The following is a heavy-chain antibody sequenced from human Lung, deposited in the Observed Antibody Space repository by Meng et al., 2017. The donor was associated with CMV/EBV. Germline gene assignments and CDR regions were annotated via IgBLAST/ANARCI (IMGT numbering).Heavy chain of an antibody. CDR2: ISAYNDNT. D-gene: IGHD2-2*01. CDR1: GYTFTSYG. V-gene: IGHV1-18*01. CDR3: ARDPRLCSSTSCDGY. J-gene: IGHJ4*02. Sequence: ASVKVSCKASGYTFTSYGISWVRQAPGQGLEWMGWISAYNDNTNYAQKLQGRVTMTTDTSTSTAYMELRSLRSDDTAVYYCARDPRLCSSTSCDGYWGQWTLVTISS.